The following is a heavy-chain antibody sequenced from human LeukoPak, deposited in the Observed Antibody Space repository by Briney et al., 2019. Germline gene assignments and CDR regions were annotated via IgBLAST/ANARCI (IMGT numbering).Heavy chain of an antibody. CDR3: ARDQYYYGSGSSGFDY. V-gene: IGHV3-30*03. D-gene: IGHD3-10*01. Sequence: GGSLRLSCAASGFTFSSYGMHWVRQAPGKGLEWVAVISYDGSNKYYADSVKGRFTISRDNSKNTLYLQMNSLRAEDTAVYYCARDQYYYGSGSSGFDYWGQGTLVTVSS. J-gene: IGHJ4*02. CDR2: ISYDGSNK. CDR1: GFTFSSYG.